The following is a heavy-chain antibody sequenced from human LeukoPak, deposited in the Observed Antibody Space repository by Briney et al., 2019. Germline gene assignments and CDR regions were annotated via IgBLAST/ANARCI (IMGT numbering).Heavy chain of an antibody. CDR1: DDSITMYY. D-gene: IGHD4-17*01. V-gene: IGHV4-59*01. J-gene: IGHJ4*02. CDR2: IYYSGST. Sequence: SETLSLTCTVSDDSITMYYWSWIRQPPGKGLEWIGYIYYSGSTNYNPSLKSRVTISVDTSKNQFSLKLSSVTAADTAVYYCARGDYGDPLDYWGQGTLVTVSS. CDR3: ARGDYGDPLDY.